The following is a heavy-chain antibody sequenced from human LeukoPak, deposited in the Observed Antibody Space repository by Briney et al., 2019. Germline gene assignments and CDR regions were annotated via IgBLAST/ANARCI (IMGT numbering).Heavy chain of an antibody. J-gene: IGHJ4*02. D-gene: IGHD3-22*01. CDR1: GFTFSSYA. V-gene: IGHV3-23*01. CDR2: ISGSGGST. Sequence: GGSLRLSCAASGFTFSSYAMSWVRQAPGKGLEWVSGISGSGGSTHYADSVEGRFTISRDNSKNTLYLQMNSLRAEDTAVYYCAKVASYYYDSSAYYDHWGQGTLVTVSS. CDR3: AKVASYYYDSSAYYDH.